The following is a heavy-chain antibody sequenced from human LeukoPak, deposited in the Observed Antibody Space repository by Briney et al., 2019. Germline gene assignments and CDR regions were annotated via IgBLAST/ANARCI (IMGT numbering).Heavy chain of an antibody. CDR1: GYTFTRYY. V-gene: IGHV1-46*01. CDR3: ARDRAGDSSGYYRSLRYFDL. CDR2: INPSGGST. Sequence: ASVKVSCKASGYTFTRYYMHWVRQTPGQGLEWMGTINPSGGSTSYAQKFQGRVTMTRDTSTSTVYMEVSSLRSEDTAVYYCARDRAGDSSGYYRSLRYFDLWGRGTLVTVSS. D-gene: IGHD3-22*01. J-gene: IGHJ2*01.